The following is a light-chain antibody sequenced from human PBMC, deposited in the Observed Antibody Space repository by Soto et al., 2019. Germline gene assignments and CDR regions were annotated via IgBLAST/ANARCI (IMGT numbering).Light chain of an antibody. J-gene: IGKJ2*02. V-gene: IGKV3-11*01. Sequence: EIVLTQSPATLSLSPGERATLSCWASQSVGSSLAWYQQKPGQAPRLLIYDASNRATGIPARFSGSGSGTDFTLTISSLEPEDFAVYYCQQRSTWPPCTFGQGTKLEIK. CDR1: QSVGSS. CDR3: QQRSTWPPCT. CDR2: DAS.